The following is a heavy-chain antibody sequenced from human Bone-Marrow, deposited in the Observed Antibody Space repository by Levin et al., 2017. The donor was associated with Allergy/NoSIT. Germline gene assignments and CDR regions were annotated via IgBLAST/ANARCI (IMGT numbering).Heavy chain of an antibody. CDR1: GGSFSGYY. V-gene: IGHV4-34*01. CDR2: INHSGST. CDR3: ARARSCYDFWSGYHSCWFDP. D-gene: IGHD3-3*01. J-gene: IGHJ5*02. Sequence: GSLRLSCAVYGGSFSGYYWSWIRQPPGKGLEWIGEINHSGSTNYNPSLKSRVTISVDTSKNQFSLKLSSVTAADTAVYYCARARSCYDFWSGYHSCWFDPWGQGTLVTVSS.